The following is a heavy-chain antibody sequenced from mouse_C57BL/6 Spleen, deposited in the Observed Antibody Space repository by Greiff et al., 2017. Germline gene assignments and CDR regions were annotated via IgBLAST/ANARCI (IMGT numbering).Heavy chain of an antibody. J-gene: IGHJ3*01. CDR2: IDPANGNT. CDR3: AGYDYDGPWFAY. CDR1: GFNIKNTY. V-gene: IGHV14-3*01. D-gene: IGHD2-4*01. Sequence: EVKLQESVAELVRPGASVKLSCTASGFNIKNTYMHWVKQRPEQGLEWIGRIDPANGNTKYAPKFQGKATITADTSSNTAYLRLSSLTSEDTAIYYCAGYDYDGPWFAYWGQGTLVTVSA.